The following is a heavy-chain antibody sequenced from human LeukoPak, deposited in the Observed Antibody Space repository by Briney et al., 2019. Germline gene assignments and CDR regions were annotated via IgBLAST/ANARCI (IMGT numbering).Heavy chain of an antibody. J-gene: IGHJ3*02. CDR1: GYTFTSYG. D-gene: IGHD3-22*01. V-gene: IGHV1-18*01. CDR3: ARRSSSGYYYIPFDN. CDR2: ISAYNGNT. Sequence: ASVKVSCKASGYTFTSYGISWVRQAPGQGLEWMGWISAYNGNTNYAQKLQGRVTMATDTSTSTAYMELRSLRSDDTAVYYCARRSSSGYYYIPFDNWGQGTMVTVSS.